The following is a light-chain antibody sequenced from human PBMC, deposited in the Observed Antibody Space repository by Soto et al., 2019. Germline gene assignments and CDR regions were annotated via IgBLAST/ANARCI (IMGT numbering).Light chain of an antibody. CDR3: GTWDSSLSAVV. CDR2: DNN. J-gene: IGLJ2*01. CDR1: SSNIGNNY. Sequence: QSVLTQPPSVSAAPGQKVTISCSGSSSNIGNNYVSWYQQLPGTAPKLLIHDNNKPPSGIPDRFSGSKSGTSATLGITGLQTGDEADYYCGTWDSSLSAVVFGGGTKVTVL. V-gene: IGLV1-51*01.